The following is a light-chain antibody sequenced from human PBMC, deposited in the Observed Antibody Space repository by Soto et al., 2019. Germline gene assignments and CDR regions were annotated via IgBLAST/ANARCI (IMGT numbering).Light chain of an antibody. CDR1: SSDVGHYDY. CDR2: DVN. Sequence: QSALTQPASVSGSPGQSITISCTGTSSDVGHYDYVSWYQQHPGKAPRLMIYDVNNRPSGVSTRFSGSKSGNTASLTISGLQAEDEADYYCNSYSTSSTPLVFGGGTKLT. CDR3: NSYSTSSTPLV. V-gene: IGLV2-14*03. J-gene: IGLJ2*01.